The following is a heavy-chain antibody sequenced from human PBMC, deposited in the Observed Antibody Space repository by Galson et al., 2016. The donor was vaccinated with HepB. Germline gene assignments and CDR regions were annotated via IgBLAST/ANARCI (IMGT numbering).Heavy chain of an antibody. CDR1: GCSISSYY. J-gene: IGHJ3*02. CDR2: IYYTGST. V-gene: IGHV4-59*01. D-gene: IGHD2-15*01. CDR3: ASVTYSHAFNI. Sequence: SETLSPTCTVSGCSISSYYWSWIRQPPGKGLDYIGYIYYTGSTNYNPSLRSRVTISLDTSKNPFPLTLSSVTPADTAVYYCASVTYSHAFNIWGQGTMVTVSS.